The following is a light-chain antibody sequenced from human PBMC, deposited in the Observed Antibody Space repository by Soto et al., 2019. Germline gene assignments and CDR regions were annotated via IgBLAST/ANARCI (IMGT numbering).Light chain of an antibody. V-gene: IGKV1-39*01. J-gene: IGKJ1*01. CDR3: QQSHSTPWT. CDR1: QTITTY. CDR2: GAS. Sequence: DIQMTQSPSSLSAPVGDRVTITCRASQTITTYLNWYQQKPGKAPQLLIYGASSLQSGVPSRFTGSGFGTDFTLTISSLQPEDFATYHCQQSHSTPWTFGQGTKVDIK.